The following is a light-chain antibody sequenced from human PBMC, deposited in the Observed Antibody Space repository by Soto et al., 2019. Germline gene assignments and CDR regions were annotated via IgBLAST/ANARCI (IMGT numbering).Light chain of an antibody. V-gene: IGKV3-20*01. CDR2: GAS. CDR3: QQKGSSPRT. J-gene: IGKJ1*01. Sequence: EIVLTQSPGTLSLSPGERATLSCRASQSVSSSYLGWYQQKPGQAPRLLIYGASSRATGIPDRFSGSVSGTNFTLTISRLEPQEFAVYYCQQKGSSPRTFGQGTKVEIK. CDR1: QSVSSSY.